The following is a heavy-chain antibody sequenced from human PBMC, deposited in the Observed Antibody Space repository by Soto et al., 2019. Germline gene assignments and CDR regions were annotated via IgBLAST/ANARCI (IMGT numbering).Heavy chain of an antibody. CDR3: AKDQLGPIDY. CDR1: GFTFSTYG. J-gene: IGHJ4*02. V-gene: IGHV3-30*18. D-gene: IGHD1-1*01. Sequence: GGSLRLSCAASGFTFSTYGIHWVRQAPGKGLEWVAVISYDGTNKYYADSVKGRITISRDNSKNTLYLQMNSLRVEDTAVYFCAKDQLGPIDYWGQGTLVTVSS. CDR2: ISYDGTNK.